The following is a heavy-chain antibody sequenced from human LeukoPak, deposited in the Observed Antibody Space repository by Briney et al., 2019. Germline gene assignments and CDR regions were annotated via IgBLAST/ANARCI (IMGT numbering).Heavy chain of an antibody. CDR1: GFTFSSYG. Sequence: GGSLRLSCAASGFTFSSYGVSWVRQAPGKGLEWVSAISVIGGSTYYADSVKGRFTISRDNSKNTLYLQMNSLRADDTAVYYCAKGRYSSSWYLGQYYFDYWGQGSLVTVSS. J-gene: IGHJ4*02. D-gene: IGHD6-13*01. CDR2: ISVIGGST. CDR3: AKGRYSSSWYLGQYYFDY. V-gene: IGHV3-23*01.